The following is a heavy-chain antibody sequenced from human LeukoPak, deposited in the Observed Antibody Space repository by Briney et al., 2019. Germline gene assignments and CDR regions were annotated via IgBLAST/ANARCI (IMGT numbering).Heavy chain of an antibody. V-gene: IGHV1-8*01. Sequence: ASVKVSCKASGYTFTSYDINWVRQATGQGLEWVGWMNPNSGNTGYAQKFQGRVTMTRNTSISTAYMELSRLRSDDTAVYYCARETAMVQQWLFFDYWGQGTLVTVSS. J-gene: IGHJ4*02. CDR2: MNPNSGNT. D-gene: IGHD6-19*01. CDR3: ARETAMVQQWLFFDY. CDR1: GYTFTSYD.